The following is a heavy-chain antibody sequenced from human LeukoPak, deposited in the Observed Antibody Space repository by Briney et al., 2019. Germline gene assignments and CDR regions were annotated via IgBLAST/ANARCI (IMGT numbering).Heavy chain of an antibody. CDR3: AREFSGTSIAARVFDS. J-gene: IGHJ4*02. D-gene: IGHD6-6*01. CDR1: GGSITSYY. CDR2: IHTSGST. V-gene: IGHV4-4*07. Sequence: SETLSLTCTVYGGSITSYYWTYIRQPAGKGLEWIGRIHTSGSTNYNPSLKGRVTMSVDTSKNQFSLNLSSVTAADTAMYYCAREFSGTSIAARVFDSWGQGTLVTVSS.